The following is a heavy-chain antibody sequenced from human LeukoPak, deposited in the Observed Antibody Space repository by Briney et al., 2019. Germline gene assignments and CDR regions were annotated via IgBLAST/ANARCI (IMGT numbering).Heavy chain of an antibody. CDR2: IYYSGST. V-gene: IGHV4-31*03. J-gene: IGHJ5*02. D-gene: IGHD3-3*01. CDR3: ARDPSRRFGA. Sequence: SETLSLTCTVSGGSISSGGYYWSWICQPPGKGLEWIGYIYYSGSTYYNPSLKSRVTISVDTSKNQFSLKLSSVTAADTAVYYCARDPSRRFGAWGQGTLVTVSS. CDR1: GGSISSGGYY.